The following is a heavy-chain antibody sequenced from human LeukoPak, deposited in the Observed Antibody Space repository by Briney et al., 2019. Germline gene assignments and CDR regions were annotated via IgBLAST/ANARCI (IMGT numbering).Heavy chain of an antibody. Sequence: ASVKVSCKASGYTFTSYYIHWVRQAPGQGLEWMGIINPSGGSTSYAQKFQGRVTMTRDTSTSTVYMELSSLRSEDTAVYYCARDKAPGSGYYYGMDVWGKGTTVTVSS. CDR1: GYTFTSYY. D-gene: IGHD3-10*01. CDR2: INPSGGST. J-gene: IGHJ6*04. CDR3: ARDKAPGSGYYYGMDV. V-gene: IGHV1-46*01.